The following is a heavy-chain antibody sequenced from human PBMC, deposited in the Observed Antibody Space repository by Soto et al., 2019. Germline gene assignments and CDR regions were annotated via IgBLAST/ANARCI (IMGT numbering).Heavy chain of an antibody. CDR1: GFTFSDCA. CDR3: AKGGRQWLVTSDFNY. V-gene: IGHV3-30*18. Sequence: GGSLRLSCAASGFTFSDCAMHWVRQAPGKGLEWVAVVSHDGRNTHYADSVKGRFTISRDSSKNTVSLEMTSLRAEDTAVYYCAKGGRQWLVTSDFNYWGQGSLVTVSS. CDR2: VSHDGRNT. J-gene: IGHJ4*02. D-gene: IGHD6-19*01.